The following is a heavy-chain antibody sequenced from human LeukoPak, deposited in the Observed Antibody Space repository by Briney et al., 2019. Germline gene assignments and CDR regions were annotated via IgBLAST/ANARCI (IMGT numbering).Heavy chain of an antibody. CDR2: ISHSSGFT. CDR3: AKLFKAYSSTWIDY. CDR1: GFTFSDYY. J-gene: IGHJ4*02. D-gene: IGHD6-13*01. Sequence: GGSLRLSCAASGFTFSDYYMSWIRQAPGQGLEWVAYISHSSGFTNYADSVKGRFAISRDNAKNSLYLQMDSLRAEDTAIYYYAKLFKAYSSTWIDYWGQGNLVTVSS. V-gene: IGHV3-11*03.